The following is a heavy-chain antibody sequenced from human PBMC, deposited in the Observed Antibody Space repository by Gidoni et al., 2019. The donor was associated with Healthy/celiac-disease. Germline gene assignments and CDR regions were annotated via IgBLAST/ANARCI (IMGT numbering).Heavy chain of an antibody. D-gene: IGHD3-10*01. CDR2: INHSGST. V-gene: IGHV4-34*02. CDR1: GGSFSGYY. CDR3: ARVQKRITMVRGVTRLNWFDP. J-gene: IGHJ5*02. Sequence: QVQLQQWGAGLLKPSETLSLTCAVYGGSFSGYYWSWIRPPPAKGLAWFGEINHSGSTNYNPSLKSRVTISVDTSKNQFSLKLSSVTAADTAVYYCARVQKRITMVRGVTRLNWFDPWGQGTLVTVSS.